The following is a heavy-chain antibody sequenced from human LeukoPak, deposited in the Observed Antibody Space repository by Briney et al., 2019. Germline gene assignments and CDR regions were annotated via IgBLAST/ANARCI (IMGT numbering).Heavy chain of an antibody. Sequence: PGRSLRLSCAASGFTFSSCGMHWVRQAPGKGLEWVAVISYDGSNKYYADSVKGRFTISRDNSKNTLYLQMNSLKAEDTAVYYCAKDWARGGGYWGQGTLVTVSS. CDR3: AKDWARGGGY. J-gene: IGHJ4*02. D-gene: IGHD3-10*01. V-gene: IGHV3-30*18. CDR2: ISYDGSNK. CDR1: GFTFSSCG.